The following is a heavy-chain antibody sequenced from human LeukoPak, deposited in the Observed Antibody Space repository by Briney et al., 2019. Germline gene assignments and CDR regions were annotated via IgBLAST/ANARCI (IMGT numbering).Heavy chain of an antibody. CDR3: AREYYDFWSGYAIPYFYYYYYMDV. CDR2: LSSSSSTI. D-gene: IGHD3-3*01. CDR1: AFTFSSYS. V-gene: IGHV3-48*02. J-gene: IGHJ6*03. Sequence: GGSLRLSCAASAFTFSSYSMNWVRQAPGKGLEWVSYLSSSSSTIYYADSVKGRFTISRDNAKNSLYLQMNSLRDEDTAVYYCAREYYDFWSGYAIPYFYYYYYMDVWGKGTTVTVSS.